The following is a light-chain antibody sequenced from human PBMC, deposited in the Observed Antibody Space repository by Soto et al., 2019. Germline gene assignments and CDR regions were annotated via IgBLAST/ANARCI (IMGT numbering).Light chain of an antibody. CDR2: GAS. CDR3: QQYNNWPPSIT. J-gene: IGKJ5*01. Sequence: EIVMTQSPATLSVSAGERATLSCMASQSVSSNLAWYQQKPGQAPRLLIYGASTRATGIPARFSGSGSGTEFTLTISSLQSEDFAVYYCQQYNNWPPSITFGQGTRLEIK. CDR1: QSVSSN. V-gene: IGKV3-15*01.